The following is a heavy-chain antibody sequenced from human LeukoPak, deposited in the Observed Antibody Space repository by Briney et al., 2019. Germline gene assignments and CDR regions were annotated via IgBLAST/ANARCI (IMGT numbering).Heavy chain of an antibody. CDR2: IRSKAYGGTT. J-gene: IGHJ4*02. V-gene: IGHV3-49*04. CDR3: TTRIAVAGLFFDY. D-gene: IGHD6-19*01. Sequence: PGRSLRLSCTASGFTFGDYAMSWVRQAPGKGLEWVGFIRSKAYGGTTEYAASVKGRFTISRDDSKSIAYLQMNSLKTEDTAVYYCTTRIAVAGLFFDYWGQGTLVTVSS. CDR1: GFTFGDYA.